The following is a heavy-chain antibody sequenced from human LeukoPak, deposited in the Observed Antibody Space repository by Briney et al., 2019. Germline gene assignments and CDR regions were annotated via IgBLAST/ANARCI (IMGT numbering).Heavy chain of an antibody. V-gene: IGHV1-69*13. J-gene: IGHJ4*02. D-gene: IGHD5-18*01. CDR3: ARWDTARAVFDY. CDR1: GGTFSSYA. CDR2: IIPIFGTA. Sequence: GASVKVSCKASGGTFSSYAISWVRQAPGQGLEWMGGIIPIFGTANYAQKFQGRVTITADESTSTAYMELSSLRSEDTAVYYCARWDTARAVFDYWGQGTLVTVSS.